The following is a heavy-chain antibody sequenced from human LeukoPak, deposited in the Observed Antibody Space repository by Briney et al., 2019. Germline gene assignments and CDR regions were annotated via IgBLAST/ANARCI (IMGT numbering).Heavy chain of an antibody. CDR2: INSDGSTT. D-gene: IGHD6-19*01. CDR3: ARDGYSSGWYYFDY. CDR1: GFTFSNYW. V-gene: IGHV3-74*01. J-gene: IGHJ4*02. Sequence: GSLRLSCAASGFTFSNYWMHWVRQVPGKGLVWVSCINSDGSTTTYADSVKGRFTISRDNAKNSLYLQMNSLRAEDTAVCYCARDGYSSGWYYFDYWGQGTLVTVSS.